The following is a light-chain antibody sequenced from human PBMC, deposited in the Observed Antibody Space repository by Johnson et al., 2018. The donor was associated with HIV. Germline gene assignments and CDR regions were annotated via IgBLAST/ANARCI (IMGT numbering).Light chain of an antibody. Sequence: QSVLTQSPSVSAAPGQKVTISCSGSSSNIGNNYVSWYQQLPGTAPKLLIYENNKRPSGIPDRFSGSKSGTSATLGITGLQTGDEADYYCGTWDISLSWVFGTGTKVTVL. CDR2: ENN. CDR3: GTWDISLSWV. J-gene: IGLJ1*01. V-gene: IGLV1-51*02. CDR1: SSNIGNNY.